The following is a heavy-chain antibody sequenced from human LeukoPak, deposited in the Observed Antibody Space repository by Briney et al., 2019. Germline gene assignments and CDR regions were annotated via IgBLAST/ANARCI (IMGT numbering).Heavy chain of an antibody. CDR1: GFTFSSYG. Sequence: GGSLRLSCAASGFTFSSYGMSWVRQAPGKGLEWVSAISGSGGSTYYADSVKGRFTISRDNSKNTLYLQMNSLRAEDTAVYYCAKYGKGGGSYYNEYYYYYYMDVWGKGTTVTISS. J-gene: IGHJ6*03. D-gene: IGHD3-10*01. CDR3: AKYGKGGGSYYNEYYYYYYMDV. CDR2: ISGSGGST. V-gene: IGHV3-23*01.